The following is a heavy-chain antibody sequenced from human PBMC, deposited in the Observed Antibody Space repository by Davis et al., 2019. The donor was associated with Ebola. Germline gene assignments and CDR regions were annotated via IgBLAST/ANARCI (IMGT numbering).Heavy chain of an antibody. J-gene: IGHJ3*01. CDR3: AKDNRNIWSEV. CDR2: LGTSADT. CDR1: GFIFSTYV. V-gene: IGHV3-23*01. Sequence: GGSLRLSCSASGFIFSTYVMSWARQAPGKGLEWVSTLGTSADTYYADSVKGRFTISRDNSRNTLYLQMSGLRVEDTAIYYCAKDNRNIWSEVWGQGTMVTVSS. D-gene: IGHD2/OR15-2a*01.